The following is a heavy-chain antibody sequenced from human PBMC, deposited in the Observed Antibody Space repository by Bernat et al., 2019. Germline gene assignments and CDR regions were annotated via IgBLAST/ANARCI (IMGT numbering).Heavy chain of an antibody. CDR1: GFTFSDYY. CDR3: AKDRLGYSPFEY. J-gene: IGHJ4*02. D-gene: IGHD6-13*01. Sequence: QVQLVESGGGLVKPGGSLRLSCAASGFTFSDYYMSWIRQAPGKGLDWVSYISSSSSYTNYADSVKGRFTISRDNSKNTLYLQMDSLRVDDTALYYCAKDRLGYSPFEYWGQGTLVTVST. CDR2: ISSSSSYT. V-gene: IGHV3-11*06.